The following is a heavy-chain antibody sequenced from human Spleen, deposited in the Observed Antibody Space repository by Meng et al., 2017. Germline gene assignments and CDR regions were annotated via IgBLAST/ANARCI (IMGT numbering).Heavy chain of an antibody. D-gene: IGHD5-12*01. Sequence: GESLKISCAASRFRVTDAWMSWVRQAPGKGLEWVGRINSNRDGGTTDYAAPVKGRFTISRDDSKNTVYLQMNSLKTEDTAVYYCSGHIDYWGQGTLVTVSS. CDR1: RFRVTDAW. CDR3: SGHIDY. CDR2: INSNRDGGTT. J-gene: IGHJ4*02. V-gene: IGHV3-15*01.